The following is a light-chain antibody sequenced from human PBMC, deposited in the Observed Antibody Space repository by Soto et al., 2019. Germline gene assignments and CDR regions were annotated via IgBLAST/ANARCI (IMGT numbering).Light chain of an antibody. CDR3: SAYTTSNTLI. CDR1: SSNIGAGYD. V-gene: IGLV1-40*01. Sequence: QAVVTQPPSVSGAPGQRVTISCTGSSSNIGAGYDVHWYQQLPGTAPKLLIYGNSNRPSGVPDRFSGSKSGTSASLAITGLQAEDEADYYCSAYTTSNTLIFGTGTKVTVL. CDR2: GNS. J-gene: IGLJ1*01.